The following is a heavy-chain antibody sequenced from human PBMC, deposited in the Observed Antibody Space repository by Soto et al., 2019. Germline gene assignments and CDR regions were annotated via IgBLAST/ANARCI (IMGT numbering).Heavy chain of an antibody. D-gene: IGHD3-9*01. V-gene: IGHV1-18*01. CDR3: ARLLTEGVTYREDAFDI. CDR2: ISTYNGKT. J-gene: IGHJ3*02. CDR1: GYTFTSHG. Sequence: GASVKVSCKASGYTFTSHGISWVRQAPGQGLEWMGWISTYNGKTDYSQKFQGRVTMTADTRTTTGYMEVRSLRSDDTAVYYCARLLTEGVTYREDAFDIWGQGTKVTV.